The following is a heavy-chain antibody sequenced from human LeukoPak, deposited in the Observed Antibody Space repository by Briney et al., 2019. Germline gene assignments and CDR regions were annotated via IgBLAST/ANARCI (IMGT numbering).Heavy chain of an antibody. CDR2: INHSGST. CDR1: GYSISSPYY. V-gene: IGHV4-38-2*02. Sequence: SETLSLTCTVSGYSISSPYYWGWIRQPPGKGLEWIGEINHSGSTNYNPSLKSRVTISVDTSKNQFSLKLSSVTAADTAVYYCARRAYYYGSGTHPFDPWGQGTLVTVSS. J-gene: IGHJ5*02. D-gene: IGHD3-10*01. CDR3: ARRAYYYGSGTHPFDP.